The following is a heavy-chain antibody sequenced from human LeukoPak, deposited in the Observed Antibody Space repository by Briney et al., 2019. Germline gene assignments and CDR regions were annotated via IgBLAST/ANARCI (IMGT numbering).Heavy chain of an antibody. CDR2: IIPILGTA. V-gene: IGHV1-69*13. Sequence: ASVKVSCKASGGTFTSYAITWVRQAPGQGLEWMSGIIPILGTANYAQKFQGRVTITADESTRTAYMELSSLRSEDTAVYYCARDGFYDDSGYYRSYYYYGMDVWGQGTTVTVSS. CDR1: GGTFTSYA. J-gene: IGHJ6*02. CDR3: ARDGFYDDSGYYRSYYYYGMDV. D-gene: IGHD3-22*01.